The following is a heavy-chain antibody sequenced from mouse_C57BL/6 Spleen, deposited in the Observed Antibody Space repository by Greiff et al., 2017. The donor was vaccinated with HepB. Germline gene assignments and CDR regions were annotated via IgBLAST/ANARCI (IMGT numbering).Heavy chain of an antibody. J-gene: IGHJ4*01. V-gene: IGHV3-6*01. CDR3: ARAAYYSTYAMDY. CDR2: ISYDGSN. CDR1: GYSITSGYY. Sequence: EVKLQESGPGLVKPSQSLSLTCSVTGYSITSGYYWNWIRQFPGNKLEWMGYISYDGSNNYNPSLKNRISITRDTSKNQFFLKLNSVTTEDTATYYCARAAYYSTYAMDYWGQGTSVTVSS. D-gene: IGHD2-5*01.